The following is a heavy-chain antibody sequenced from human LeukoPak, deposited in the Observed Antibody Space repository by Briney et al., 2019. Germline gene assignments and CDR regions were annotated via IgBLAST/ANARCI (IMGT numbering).Heavy chain of an antibody. CDR3: AIHFATVAPTWFDP. V-gene: IGHV3-66*04. J-gene: IGHJ5*02. Sequence: PGGSLRLSCAVPGFTVSSNYMSWVRQAPGKGLEWVSVIYSGGSTYYADSVKGRFTISRDNSKNTLYLQMNSLRAEDTAVYYCAIHFATVAPTWFDPWGQGTLVTVSS. D-gene: IGHD4-23*01. CDR1: GFTVSSNY. CDR2: IYSGGST.